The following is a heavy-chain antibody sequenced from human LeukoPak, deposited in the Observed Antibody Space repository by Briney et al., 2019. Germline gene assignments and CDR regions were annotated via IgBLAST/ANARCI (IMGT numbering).Heavy chain of an antibody. CDR3: ARLGGIAAAGTGHWFDP. V-gene: IGHV3-53*04. CDR1: GFTVSSNY. Sequence: SGGSLRLSCAASGFTVSSNYVSWVRQAPGKGLEWVSVIYSGGSTYYADSVKGRFTISRHNSKNTLYLQMNSLRAEDTAVYYCARLGGIAAAGTGHWFDPWGQGTLVTVSS. CDR2: IYSGGST. J-gene: IGHJ5*02. D-gene: IGHD6-13*01.